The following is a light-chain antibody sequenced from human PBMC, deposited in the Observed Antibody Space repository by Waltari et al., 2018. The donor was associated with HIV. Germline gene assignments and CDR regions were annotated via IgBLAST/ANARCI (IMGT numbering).Light chain of an antibody. J-gene: IGKJ1*01. Sequence: MMTQSPATLSVSPGERVTLSCRASQSLSGNLAWYQQKPGQAPRLLIHGASTRATGFPDRFTGSGSGAEFTLTISSLQSEDFAVYYCQQYNNWPWTFGQGTKVEIK. CDR3: QQYNNWPWT. CDR2: GAS. CDR1: QSLSGN. V-gene: IGKV3-15*01.